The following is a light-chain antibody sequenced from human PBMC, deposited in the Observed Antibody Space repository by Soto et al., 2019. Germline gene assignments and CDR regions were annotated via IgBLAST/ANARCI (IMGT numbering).Light chain of an antibody. CDR3: QQRDNWPWT. Sequence: EIVLTQSPATLSLSPGERATLSCRASQSVRSNLAWYQQKPGQAPRLLIYDASNRATGIPGRFSGSGSGTDFTLTISNLEPEVFAVYYCQQRDNWPWTFGQGAKVEIK. CDR2: DAS. J-gene: IGKJ1*01. V-gene: IGKV3-11*01. CDR1: QSVRSN.